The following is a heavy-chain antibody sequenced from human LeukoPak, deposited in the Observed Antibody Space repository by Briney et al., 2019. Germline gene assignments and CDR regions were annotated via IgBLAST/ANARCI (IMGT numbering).Heavy chain of an antibody. CDR2: IVPIFGTT. CDR3: AGDRN. Sequence: GASVKVSCKASGGTFSSYSISWVRQAPGQGLEWMGRIVPIFGTTNYAQNFQGRVTITTDESTSTAYMELSSLRSGDTAVYYCAGDRNWGQGTLVTVSS. CDR1: GGTFSSYS. V-gene: IGHV1-69*05. J-gene: IGHJ4*02.